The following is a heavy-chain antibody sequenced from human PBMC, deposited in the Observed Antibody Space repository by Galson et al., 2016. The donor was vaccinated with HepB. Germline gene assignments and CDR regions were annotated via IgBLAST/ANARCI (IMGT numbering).Heavy chain of an antibody. CDR3: ARDYV. V-gene: IGHV3-7*01. J-gene: IGHJ3*01. CDR2: IKEDESEK. Sequence: GSLRLSCAASGFTFSRYWMSWVRQAPGKGPEWVANIKEDESEKKYVDSVKGRLTISRDNAKNLLYLQMNSLRVEDTAVYYCARDYVWGHGTMVTVSS. CDR1: GFTFSRYW.